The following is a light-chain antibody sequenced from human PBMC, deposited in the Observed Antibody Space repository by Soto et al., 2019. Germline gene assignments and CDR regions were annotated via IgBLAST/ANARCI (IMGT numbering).Light chain of an antibody. CDR2: GAS. CDR3: QHYGSSPIT. Sequence: SLSPGERATLSCRASQSVSSRHLAWYQQKPGQAPRLLIYGASSRATGIPDRFSGGGSGTDFTLTISRLEPEDVALYYCQHYGSSPITSGQGTRLEIK. J-gene: IGKJ5*01. CDR1: QSVSSRH. V-gene: IGKV3-20*01.